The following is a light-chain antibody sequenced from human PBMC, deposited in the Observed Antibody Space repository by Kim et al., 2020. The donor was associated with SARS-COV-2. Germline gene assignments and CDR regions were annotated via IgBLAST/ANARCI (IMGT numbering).Light chain of an antibody. CDR2: EDN. CDR3: QSCDSSTVV. CDR1: GASMPNNY. V-gene: IGLV6-57*01. J-gene: IGLJ2*01. Sequence: GKAIHISGTRGGASMPNNYLTWSREPPGSPPATVIYEDNQRPSGVPDRFSGSIYSSSNSASLTISGLKTEDEADYYCQSCDSSTVVFGGGTQLTVL.